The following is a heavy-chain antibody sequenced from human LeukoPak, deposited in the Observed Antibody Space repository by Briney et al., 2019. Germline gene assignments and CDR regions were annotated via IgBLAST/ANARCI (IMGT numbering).Heavy chain of an antibody. CDR1: GFTFGSYA. J-gene: IGHJ4*02. CDR2: IRGSGTGT. V-gene: IGHV3-23*01. D-gene: IGHD2-15*01. CDR3: AKDWEYCSGGSCRTYGELDY. Sequence: GGSLRLSCAASGFTFGSYAMTWVRQAPGKGLEWGSAIRGSGTGTNYGDSVKGRFTISRHNSKNTLYLQMNSLRAEDTAVYYCAKDWEYCSGGSCRTYGELDYWGQGTLVTVSS.